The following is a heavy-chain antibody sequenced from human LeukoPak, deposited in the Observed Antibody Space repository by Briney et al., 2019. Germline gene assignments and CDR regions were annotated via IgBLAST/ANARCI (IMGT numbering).Heavy chain of an antibody. D-gene: IGHD2-15*01. Sequence: TSETLSLTCTVSGGSISSYYWSWIRQPPGKGLEWIGSIHHSGTTDYNLSLKSRVTISVDTSKNQFSLKLSSVTAADTAVYYCSGGYYYYMDVWGKGTTVTVSS. CDR1: GGSISSYY. J-gene: IGHJ6*03. CDR3: SGGYYYYMDV. CDR2: IHHSGTT. V-gene: IGHV4-59*04.